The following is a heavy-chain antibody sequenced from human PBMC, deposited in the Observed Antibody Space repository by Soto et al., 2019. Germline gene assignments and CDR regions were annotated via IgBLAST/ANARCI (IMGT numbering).Heavy chain of an antibody. D-gene: IGHD6-25*01. Sequence: QVQLVQSGAEVKKPGSSVKVSCKASGGTFSSYAISWVRQAPGQGLEWMGGIIPIFGTANYAQKFQGRVTITADECTRTAYMELSSLRSEDTAVYYWARVCSGDGHSGYYYGMDGWGQGTTVTVSS. CDR2: IIPIFGTA. CDR3: ARVCSGDGHSGYYYGMDG. V-gene: IGHV1-69*01. CDR1: GGTFSSYA. J-gene: IGHJ6*02.